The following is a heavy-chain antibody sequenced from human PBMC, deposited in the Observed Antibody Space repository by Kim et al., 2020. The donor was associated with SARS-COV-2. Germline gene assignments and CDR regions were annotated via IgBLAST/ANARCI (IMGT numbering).Heavy chain of an antibody. J-gene: IGHJ6*02. CDR3: ARGRITELLWSAYYYYGMDV. D-gene: IGHD3-10*01. CDR2: INHSGST. Sequence: SETLSLTCAVYGGSFSGYYWSWIRQPPGKGLEWIGEINHSGSTNYNPSLKSRVTISVDTSKNQFSLKLSSVTAADTAVYYCARGRITELLWSAYYYYGMDVWGQGTTVTVSS. CDR1: GGSFSGYY. V-gene: IGHV4-34*01.